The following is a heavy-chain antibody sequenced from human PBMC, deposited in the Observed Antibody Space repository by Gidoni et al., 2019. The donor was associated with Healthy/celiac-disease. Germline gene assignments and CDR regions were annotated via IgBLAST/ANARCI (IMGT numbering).Heavy chain of an antibody. J-gene: IGHJ3*02. CDR3: AKKDSAAAGAFDI. D-gene: IGHD6-13*01. CDR1: GFTFRSYA. Sequence: EVQLLESGGCLVQPGGSLRLSSAASGFTFRSYAMTWARQAPGRGLEWVSTISTSGGSTDYADSVKGRFTISRENSKNTLYLKRNSLRAEDTAAYYCAKKDSAAAGAFDIWGQGTMVTVSS. CDR2: ISTSGGST. V-gene: IGHV3-23*01.